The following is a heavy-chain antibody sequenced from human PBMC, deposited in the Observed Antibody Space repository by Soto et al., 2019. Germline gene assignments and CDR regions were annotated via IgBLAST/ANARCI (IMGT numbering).Heavy chain of an antibody. CDR3: ARGYYDSNGQSNTFDI. Sequence: PSETVSLTFTVSGASISISYWSWIRQSPGKGLEWIGYVHYSGSTKYNPSLKSRVTISVDTSKNQFSLKLSSVTAADTAVYYCARGYYDSNGQSNTFDIWGQGTMVTVSS. J-gene: IGHJ3*02. D-gene: IGHD3-22*01. V-gene: IGHV4-59*01. CDR1: GASISISY. CDR2: VHYSGST.